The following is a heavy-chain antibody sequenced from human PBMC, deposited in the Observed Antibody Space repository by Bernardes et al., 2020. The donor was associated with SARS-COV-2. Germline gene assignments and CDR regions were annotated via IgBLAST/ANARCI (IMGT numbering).Heavy chain of an antibody. J-gene: IGHJ6*02. CDR2: MYSSGSS. CDR3: ARSSCGIDCYIGGLRSWDYGMDV. V-gene: IGHV4-39*01. Sequence: SETLSLTCTVSGASISSINYYWGWLLQPPGKGLEWIGSMYSSGSSYSNPSLQSRFRGSVDTSMNQFSLRVSFVTAADTAVYYCARSSCGIDCYIGGLRSWDYGMDVWGQGTTVTVSS. CDR1: GASISSINYY. D-gene: IGHD2-21*02.